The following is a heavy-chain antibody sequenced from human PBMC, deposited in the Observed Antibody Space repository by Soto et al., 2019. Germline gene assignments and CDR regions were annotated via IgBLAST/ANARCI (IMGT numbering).Heavy chain of an antibody. CDR3: ARISIVVVNALDY. V-gene: IGHV4-39*01. Sequence: SETLSLTCTVSGGSIISSSYYWVWIRQPPGKGLEWIGSIYYSGSTYYNPSLKSRVTISVDTSKNQFSLKLSSVTAADTAVYYCARISIVVVNALDYWGQGTLVTVS. J-gene: IGHJ4*02. CDR2: IYYSGST. D-gene: IGHD3-22*01. CDR1: GGSIISSSYY.